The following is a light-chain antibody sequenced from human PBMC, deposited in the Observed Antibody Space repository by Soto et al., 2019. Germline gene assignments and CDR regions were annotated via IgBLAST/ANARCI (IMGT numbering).Light chain of an antibody. CDR2: DAS. V-gene: IGKV1-5*01. Sequence: DIPMTQSPSTLSASVGDRVTITCRASQSISSWLAWYQQKPGKPPKLLIYDASSLESGVPSRFSGSGSGTEFTLTISSLQPDDFATYYCQQYNSYLLTFGGGTKVEIK. J-gene: IGKJ4*01. CDR3: QQYNSYLLT. CDR1: QSISSW.